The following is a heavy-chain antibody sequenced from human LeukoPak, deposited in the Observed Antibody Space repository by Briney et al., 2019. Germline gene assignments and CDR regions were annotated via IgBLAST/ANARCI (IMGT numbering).Heavy chain of an antibody. CDR1: GYTFTGYG. Sequence: ASVKVSCKASGYTFTGYGISWVRQAPGQGLEWMGWISAYNGNTNYAQKLQGRVTMTTDTSTSTAYMELRSLRSDDTAVYYCARDFQGYDLPIYGMDVWGQGTTVTVSS. CDR2: ISAYNGNT. J-gene: IGHJ6*02. V-gene: IGHV1-18*01. CDR3: ARDFQGYDLPIYGMDV. D-gene: IGHD5-12*01.